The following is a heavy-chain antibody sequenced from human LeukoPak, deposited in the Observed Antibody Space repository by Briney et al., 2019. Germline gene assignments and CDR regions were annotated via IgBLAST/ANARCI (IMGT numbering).Heavy chain of an antibody. Sequence: GGSLRLSCAATGFTFRSYGMGWVRQAPGKGLEWVSAISGSGGDTYYADSVKGRFTISRDNSKNTLYLQMNSLRVEDTALYYCARRYCGDDCYPYYFDYWGQGTLVTVSS. CDR1: GFTFRSYG. J-gene: IGHJ4*02. V-gene: IGHV3-23*01. CDR3: ARRYCGDDCYPYYFDY. CDR2: ISGSGGDT. D-gene: IGHD2-21*02.